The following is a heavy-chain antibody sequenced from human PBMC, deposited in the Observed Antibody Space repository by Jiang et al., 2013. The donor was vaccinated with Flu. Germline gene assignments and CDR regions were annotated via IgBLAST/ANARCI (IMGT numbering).Heavy chain of an antibody. Sequence: RLSCAASGFTVTDNSMNWVRRGVQGRGVEWVSLIYSDGRTYFADSLKDRFTISRDNSKNTLYLQMTSLRAEDTAVYYCARDRYYDASGYYYYYYGMDVWGQGTTVTVSS. CDR3: ARDRYYDASGYYYYYYGMDV. CDR1: GFTVTDNS. J-gene: IGHJ6*02. D-gene: IGHD3-22*01. V-gene: IGHV3-66*01. CDR2: IYSDGRT.